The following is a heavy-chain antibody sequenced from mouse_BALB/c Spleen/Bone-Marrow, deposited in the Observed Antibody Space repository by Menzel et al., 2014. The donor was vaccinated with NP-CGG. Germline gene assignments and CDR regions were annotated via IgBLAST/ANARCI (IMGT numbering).Heavy chain of an antibody. CDR2: ISSGSSSI. CDR1: GFTFSRFG. Sequence: EVQLGESGGGLVQPGGSRKLSCAASGFTFSRFGKHWVRQAPEKGLEWVAFISSGSSSIYYTDTVKGRFTISRDNPKNTLFLQMTSLRSEDTAMYYCGRGDYWGQGTTLTVSS. J-gene: IGHJ2*01. V-gene: IGHV5-17*02. CDR3: GRGDY.